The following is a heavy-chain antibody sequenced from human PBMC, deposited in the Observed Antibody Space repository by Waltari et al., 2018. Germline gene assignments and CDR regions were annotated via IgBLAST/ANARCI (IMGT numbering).Heavy chain of an antibody. CDR2: RNTNRGNT. CDR1: GYSFRRSD. V-gene: IGHV1-8*03. D-gene: IGHD2-21*01. Sequence: QVQLEQSGAEMVKPGASVRVSCKASGYSFRRSDISWVRQAPGQGLEWMGWRNTNRGNTGYAEKFQGRVTITRNTSINTAYMDLSGLRSEDTAVYYCARGSGDLDIWGQGTMVTVSS. CDR3: ARGSGDLDI. J-gene: IGHJ3*02.